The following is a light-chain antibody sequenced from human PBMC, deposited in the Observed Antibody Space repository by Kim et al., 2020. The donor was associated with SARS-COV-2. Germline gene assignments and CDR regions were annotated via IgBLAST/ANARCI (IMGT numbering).Light chain of an antibody. CDR2: GKN. CDR3: SSRDSGGSHWV. J-gene: IGLJ3*02. V-gene: IGLV3-19*01. Sequence: SSELTQDPAVSVALGQTVRITCQGDSLRSYHASWYQQKPGQAPLLVAYGKNNRPTRIPDRFSASTSGNTGSLTITGAQAEDEADYYCSSRDSGGSHWVFGGGTKLTVL. CDR1: SLRSYH.